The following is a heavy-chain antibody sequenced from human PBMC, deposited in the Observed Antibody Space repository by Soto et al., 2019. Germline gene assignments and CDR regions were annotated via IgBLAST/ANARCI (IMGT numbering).Heavy chain of an antibody. CDR2: ISGSGGST. D-gene: IGHD3-3*01. CDR1: GFTFSSYA. J-gene: IGHJ6*03. V-gene: IGHV3-23*01. Sequence: GGSLRLSCAAPGFTFSSYAMSWVRQAPGKGLEWVSAISGSGGSTYYADSVKGRFTISRDNSKNTLYLQMNSLRAEDTAVYYCAKLRFLEWLFGHYYMDVWGKGTTVTVSS. CDR3: AKLRFLEWLFGHYYMDV.